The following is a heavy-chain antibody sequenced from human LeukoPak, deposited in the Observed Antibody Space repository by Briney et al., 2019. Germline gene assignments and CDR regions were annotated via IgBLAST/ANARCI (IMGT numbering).Heavy chain of an antibody. V-gene: IGHV4-39*01. CDR1: GGSISSSSYY. CDR2: IYYSGST. J-gene: IGHJ4*02. CDR3: ARQNWVVRGGTTLFDY. D-gene: IGHD3-10*01. Sequence: PSETLSLTCTVSGGSISSSSYYWGWIRQPPGKGLEWIGSIYYSGSTYYNPSLKSRVTISVDTSKNQFSLKLSSVTAADTAVYYCARQNWVVRGGTTLFDYWGQGTLVTVSS.